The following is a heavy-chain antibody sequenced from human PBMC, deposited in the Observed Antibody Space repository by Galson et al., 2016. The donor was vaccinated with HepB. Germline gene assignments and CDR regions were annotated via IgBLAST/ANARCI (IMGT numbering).Heavy chain of an antibody. V-gene: IGHV3-23*01. Sequence: SLRLSCAASGFTFSSQAMSWVRQAPGKGLEWVSTISHSGDETYFADSVRGRFTISRDNSKDTLYLQMNSLRVEDTAVYFCARHRYSYGLYFDQWGQGTLVSVSS. CDR3: ARHRYSYGLYFDQ. CDR1: GFTFSSQA. D-gene: IGHD5-18*01. CDR2: ISHSGDET. J-gene: IGHJ4*02.